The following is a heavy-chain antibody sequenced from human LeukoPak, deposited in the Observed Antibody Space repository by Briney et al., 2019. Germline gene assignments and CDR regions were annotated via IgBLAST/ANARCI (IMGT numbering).Heavy chain of an antibody. Sequence: ASVKVSCKAFGYTFTSYAMHWVRQAPGQGLEWMGWINPNSGGRDYAQKFQGRVTITRDTSISTAYMELNRLRSDDTAVYYCARQVEMATIPFDSWGQGTLVTVSS. CDR2: INPNSGGR. CDR1: GYTFTSYA. V-gene: IGHV1-2*02. J-gene: IGHJ4*02. CDR3: ARQVEMATIPFDS. D-gene: IGHD5-24*01.